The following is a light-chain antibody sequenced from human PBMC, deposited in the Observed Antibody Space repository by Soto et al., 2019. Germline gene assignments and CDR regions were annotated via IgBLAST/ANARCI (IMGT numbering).Light chain of an antibody. J-gene: IGKJ1*01. CDR1: QDITNS. CDR2: ASS. CDR3: PQTYSTPGT. V-gene: IGKV1-39*01. Sequence: DIQMTQSPSSLSASVADRVTITCRASQDITNSLNWYQQKSGKAPSLLIYASSTLQTGVPSRFSGSGSGTDFTLSLSNLQPEDFANYFCPQTYSTPGTFGQGTKVDI.